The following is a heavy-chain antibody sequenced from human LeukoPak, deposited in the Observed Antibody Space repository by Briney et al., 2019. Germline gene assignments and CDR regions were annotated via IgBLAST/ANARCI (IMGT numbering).Heavy chain of an antibody. Sequence: VASVKVSCKASGYTFTGYYMHWVRQAPGQGLEWMGWINPNSGGTNYAQKFQGRVTMTRDTSISTAYMELSSLRSEDTAVYYCARVGIAARSFDYWGQGTLVTVSS. V-gene: IGHV1-2*02. CDR2: INPNSGGT. CDR3: ARVGIAARSFDY. CDR1: GYTFTGYY. J-gene: IGHJ4*02. D-gene: IGHD6-6*01.